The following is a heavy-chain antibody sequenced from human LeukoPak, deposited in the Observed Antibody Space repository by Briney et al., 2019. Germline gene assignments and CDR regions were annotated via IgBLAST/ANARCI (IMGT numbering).Heavy chain of an antibody. CDR2: ISGYNGNT. CDR1: GYTFTGYY. J-gene: IGHJ4*02. Sequence: ASVKVSCKASGYTFTGYYMHWVRQAPGQGLEWMGWISGYNGNTNYAQKVQGRVTMTTDTSTSTAYMELRNLRSDDTAVYYCARGGDCYSCYFDYWGQGTLVTVSS. D-gene: IGHD2-21*02. V-gene: IGHV1-18*04. CDR3: ARGGDCYSCYFDY.